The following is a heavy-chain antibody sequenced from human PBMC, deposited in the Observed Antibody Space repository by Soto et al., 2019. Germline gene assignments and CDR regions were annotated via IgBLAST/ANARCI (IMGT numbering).Heavy chain of an antibody. CDR2: INHSGNT. V-gene: IGHV4-34*01. Sequence: QVQLQQWGAGLLKPSETLSLTCAVYGGSFSGYYWSWIRQPPEKGLEWIGEINHSGNTNYNPSLKSRVTILVDTSKNQVSLKLSSVTAADTAVYYCARTGGMDVWGQGTTVTVSS. CDR3: ARTGGMDV. CDR1: GGSFSGYY. J-gene: IGHJ6*02.